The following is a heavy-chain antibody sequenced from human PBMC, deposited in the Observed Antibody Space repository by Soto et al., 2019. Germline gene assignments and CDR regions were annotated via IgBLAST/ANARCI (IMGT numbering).Heavy chain of an antibody. CDR3: ERSSTVTTGFYYYYYMDV. V-gene: IGHV3-21*01. D-gene: IGHD4-17*01. CDR1: GFTFSSYS. J-gene: IGHJ6*03. Sequence: EVQLVESGGGLVKPGGSLRLSCAASGFTFSSYSMNWVRQAQGKGLERVSSIISSSSYIYYADSVKGRFTISRDNAKNSLYLQMNSLRAEDTAVYYCERSSTVTTGFYYYYYMDVWGKGTTVTVSS. CDR2: IISSSSYI.